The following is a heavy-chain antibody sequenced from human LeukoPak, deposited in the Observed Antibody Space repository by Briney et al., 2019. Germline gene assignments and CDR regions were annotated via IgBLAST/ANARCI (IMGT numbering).Heavy chain of an antibody. D-gene: IGHD6-19*01. V-gene: IGHV3-48*02. Sequence: PGGSLRLSCAASGFTFSSCSMNWVRQAPGKGLEWVSYISSSSSTIYYADSVKGRFTISRDNAKNSLYLQMNSLRDEDTAVYYCARDKLEQWLAAVGAFDIWGQGTMVTVSS. CDR2: ISSSSSTI. CDR1: GFTFSSCS. J-gene: IGHJ3*02. CDR3: ARDKLEQWLAAVGAFDI.